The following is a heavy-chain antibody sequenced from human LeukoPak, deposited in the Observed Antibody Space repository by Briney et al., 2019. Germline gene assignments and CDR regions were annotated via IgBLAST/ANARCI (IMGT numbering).Heavy chain of an antibody. CDR1: GHSFTNHW. CDR2: INFGDSET. V-gene: IGHV5-51*01. J-gene: IGHJ5*02. D-gene: IGHD1-26*01. Sequence: GESLKISCKASGHSFTNHWIGWVRQMPGIGLEWVGTINFGDSETLYSPSFQGQVTISLDKSISTTYLQWRSLKASDTATYYCATRPHAGSPNWYDPWGQGTLVTVSS. CDR3: ATRPHAGSPNWYDP.